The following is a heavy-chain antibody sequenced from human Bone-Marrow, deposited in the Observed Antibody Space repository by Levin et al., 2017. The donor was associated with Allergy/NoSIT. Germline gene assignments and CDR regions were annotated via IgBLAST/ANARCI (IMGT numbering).Heavy chain of an antibody. Sequence: GGSLRLSCAGSGITLKNVWMSWVRQAPGKGLEWVGQIKSETDGGTRDYAAPVKGRSTISRHEPKNTVYLHMKNLKSQATAVYYCATADQSRGNDYWNGLDVWAPGTAVTVSS. D-gene: IGHD4/OR15-4a*01. CDR1: GITLKNVW. V-gene: IGHV3-15*01. CDR3: ATADQSRGNDYWNGLDV. CDR2: IKSETDGGTR. J-gene: IGHJ6*02.